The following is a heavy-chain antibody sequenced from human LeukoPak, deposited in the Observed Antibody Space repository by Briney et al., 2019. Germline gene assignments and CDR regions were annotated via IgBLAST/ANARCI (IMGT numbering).Heavy chain of an antibody. V-gene: IGHV3-23*01. Sequence: PGRSLRLSCAASGFTFSSYAMSWVRQAPGKGLEWVSAIGGRDSGTYYADSVRGRFTVSRDDPKNTLYLQMNTLRAEDTAVYYCAKWGDYDILTGYYDSDYWGQGTLVTVSS. CDR3: AKWGDYDILTGYYDSDY. D-gene: IGHD3-9*01. CDR1: GFTFSSYA. CDR2: IGGRDSGT. J-gene: IGHJ4*02.